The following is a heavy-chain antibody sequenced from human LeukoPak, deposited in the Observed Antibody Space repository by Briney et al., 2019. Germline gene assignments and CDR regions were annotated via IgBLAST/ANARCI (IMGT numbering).Heavy chain of an antibody. J-gene: IGHJ4*02. V-gene: IGHV4-59*01. CDR3: ATGVVTRYYFDY. Sequence: SETLSLTCTVSGGSISSYYWSWIRQPPGKGLEWIGYVYYSGSTNYNPSLKSRVTISVDTSKNQFSLKLSSVTAADTAVYYCATGVVTRYYFDYWGQGTLVTVSS. CDR1: GGSISSYY. CDR2: VYYSGST. D-gene: IGHD3-3*01.